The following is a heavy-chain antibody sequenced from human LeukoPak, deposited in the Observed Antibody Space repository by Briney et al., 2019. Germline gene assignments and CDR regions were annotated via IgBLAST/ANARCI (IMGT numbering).Heavy chain of an antibody. Sequence: ASVKVSCKPSGSTFTGAYMHWVRQAPGQGLEWMGWINPNSGKTKFAQKFQGRVTMTRDTSISTVYMDLGGLRSDDTAVYYCARVLFNSGYDYWGRGSLVTVPS. CDR2: INPNSGKT. D-gene: IGHD3-9*01. V-gene: IGHV1-2*02. CDR3: ARVLFNSGYDY. CDR1: GSTFTGAY. J-gene: IGHJ4*02.